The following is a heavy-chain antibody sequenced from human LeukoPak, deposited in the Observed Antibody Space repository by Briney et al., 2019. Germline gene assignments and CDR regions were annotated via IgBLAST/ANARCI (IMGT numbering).Heavy chain of an antibody. J-gene: IGHJ5*02. V-gene: IGHV3-23*01. CDR2: ISGSGHIT. CDR3: AKDPTLFRGVVITNWFDA. CDR1: GFTFSDYA. Sequence: PGGSLRLSCAASGFTFSDYAMSWVRQAPGKGLQWVSGISGSGHITYYADSVKGRFTISRDNSKNTLYLQMNSLRTEDTAVFYCAKDPTLFRGVVITNWFDAWGQGTLVTVSS. D-gene: IGHD3-10*01.